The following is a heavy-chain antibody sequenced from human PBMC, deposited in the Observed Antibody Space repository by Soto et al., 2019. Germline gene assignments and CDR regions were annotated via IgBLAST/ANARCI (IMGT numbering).Heavy chain of an antibody. D-gene: IGHD2-2*01. CDR2: IHYSGST. J-gene: IGHJ6*02. CDR3: ARDQLVVVPSAFPLRIHHAMDV. Sequence: SLSPTSNVSAASTSTHYWSWVRVPPWSVREWMGNIHYSGSTNYNPSLKSRVTISVDASKNQFSLKLTSVTAADTAVFYFARDQLVVVPSAFPLRIHHAMDVWGQGTPLTVSS. V-gene: IGHV4-59*11. CDR1: AASTSTHY.